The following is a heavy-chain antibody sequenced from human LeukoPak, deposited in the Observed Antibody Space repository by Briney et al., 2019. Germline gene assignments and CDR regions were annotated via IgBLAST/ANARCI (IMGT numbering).Heavy chain of an antibody. CDR3: ARPNEYSSPLEYSSPFDP. V-gene: IGHV3-74*01. CDR1: GFTFSSYW. J-gene: IGHJ5*02. CDR2: INTDGSST. Sequence: GGSLRLSCAASGFTFSSYWMHWVRQAPGKGLVWVSRINTDGSSTSYADSVKGRFTISRDNAKNTLYLQMNSLRAEDTAVYYCARPNEYSSPLEYSSPFDPWGQGTLVTVSS. D-gene: IGHD6-6*01.